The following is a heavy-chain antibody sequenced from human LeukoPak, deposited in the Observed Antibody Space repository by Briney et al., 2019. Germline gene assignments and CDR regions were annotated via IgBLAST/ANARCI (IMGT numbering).Heavy chain of an antibody. J-gene: IGHJ4*02. CDR1: GFTFSDYY. V-gene: IGHV3-11*05. CDR2: ISSSIIYT. CDR3: ARGYDIVATTCFDY. Sequence: GGSLRLSCAASGFTFSDYYMYWIRQAPGRGLEWVSYISSSIIYTNYADSVKGRFTISKDNAKNSLYLQVNSLRAEDAAVYYCARGYDIVATTCFDYWGQGTLVTVSS. D-gene: IGHD5-12*01.